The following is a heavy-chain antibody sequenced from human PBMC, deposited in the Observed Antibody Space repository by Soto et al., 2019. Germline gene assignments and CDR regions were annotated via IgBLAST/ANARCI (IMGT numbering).Heavy chain of an antibody. Sequence: ASVKVSCKASGYTFANNDVSWVRQATGQGLEWMGWMNPGSGDTGYAQKFQGRVTMTRDISIATAYMELNSLRSEDTAVYYCARGPPRGWYGYGMDVWGQGTTVTVSS. D-gene: IGHD6-19*01. CDR2: MNPGSGDT. CDR1: GYTFANND. V-gene: IGHV1-8*02. J-gene: IGHJ6*02. CDR3: ARGPPRGWYGYGMDV.